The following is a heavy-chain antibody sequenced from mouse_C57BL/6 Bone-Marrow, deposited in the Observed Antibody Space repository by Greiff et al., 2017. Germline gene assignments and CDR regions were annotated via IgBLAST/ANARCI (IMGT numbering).Heavy chain of an antibody. J-gene: IGHJ3*01. Sequence: QVQLKESGPGLVQPSQSLSITCTVSGFSLTSYGVHWVRQPPGKGLEWLGVIWSGGSTDYNPAFISRLSISQDNSKSQVFFKMNSLQADDTAIYYCAKGGDPAWCAYWGQGTLVTVSA. CDR2: IWSGGST. CDR3: AKGGDPAWCAY. V-gene: IGHV2-4*01. CDR1: GFSLTSYG.